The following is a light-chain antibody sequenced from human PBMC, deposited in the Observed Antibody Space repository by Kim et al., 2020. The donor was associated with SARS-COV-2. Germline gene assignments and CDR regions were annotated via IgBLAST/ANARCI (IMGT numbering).Light chain of an antibody. CDR2: STN. CDR1: TGSVTSGYY. Sequence: GTVTLACASSTGSVTSGYYPNWFQQKPGQAPRALIYSTNNKHSWTPARFSGSLIGDKAALTVSGVQPEDEADYYCLLFYCDTQNWVFGGGTQLTVL. V-gene: IGLV7-43*01. CDR3: LLFYCDTQNWV. J-gene: IGLJ3*02.